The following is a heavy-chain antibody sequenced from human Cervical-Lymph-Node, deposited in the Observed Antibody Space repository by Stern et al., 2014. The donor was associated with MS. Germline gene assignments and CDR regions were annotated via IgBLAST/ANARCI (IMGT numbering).Heavy chain of an antibody. CDR2: ITNVGST. CDR3: ARDTSSPERSDW. D-gene: IGHD1-1*01. CDR1: GVTVSRDY. Sequence: QLVQSGGGVIQPGGSLRLSCTASGVTVSRDYMTWVRQAPGKGLEWVSLITNVGSTFYTDSVKGRFTISRDDSKNTVYLHMTSLRAEDTAMYYCARDTSSPERSDWWGQGTLVTVSS. J-gene: IGHJ4*02. V-gene: IGHV3-53*01.